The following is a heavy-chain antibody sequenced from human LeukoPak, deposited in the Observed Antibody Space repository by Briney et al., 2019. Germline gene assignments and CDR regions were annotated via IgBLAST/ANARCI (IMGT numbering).Heavy chain of an antibody. CDR3: AKDHYYYGSGIYFMHYFDY. Sequence: GGSLRLSCAASGFTFSSYSMNWVRQAPGKGLEWVSSISSSSSYIYYADSVKGRFTISRDNAKNSLYLQMNSLRAEDTAVYYCAKDHYYYGSGIYFMHYFDYWGQGTLVTVSS. D-gene: IGHD3-10*01. V-gene: IGHV3-21*01. CDR1: GFTFSSYS. CDR2: ISSSSSYI. J-gene: IGHJ4*02.